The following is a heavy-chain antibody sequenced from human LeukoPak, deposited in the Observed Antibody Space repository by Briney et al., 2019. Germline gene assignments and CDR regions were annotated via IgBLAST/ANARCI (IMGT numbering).Heavy chain of an antibody. CDR3: ARAMTTGGMDV. V-gene: IGHV4-59*01. CDR2: ISNSGST. J-gene: IGHJ6*02. CDR1: GGSISSYY. Sequence: PSETLSLTCTVSGGSISSYYWTWIRQPPGKGLEWIDYISNSGSTNYNPFLKSRVTISVDTSKNQFSLKLSSVTAADTAVYYCARAMTTGGMDVWGQGTTVTVSS. D-gene: IGHD4-17*01.